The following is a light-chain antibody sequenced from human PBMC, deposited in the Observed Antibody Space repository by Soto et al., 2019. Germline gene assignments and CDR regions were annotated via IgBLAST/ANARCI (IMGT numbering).Light chain of an antibody. CDR2: DVT. CDR3: CSHAGGSSWV. V-gene: IGLV2-11*01. J-gene: IGLJ3*02. Sequence: QSALTQPRSVSGSPGQSVTISCTGTSGDVGAYERVSWYQHHPTKAPKLIIYDVTNRPSGVPYRFSGSKSGSTASLTISGLQAEDEADYYCCSHAGGSSWVFGGGTKVTVL. CDR1: SGDVGAYER.